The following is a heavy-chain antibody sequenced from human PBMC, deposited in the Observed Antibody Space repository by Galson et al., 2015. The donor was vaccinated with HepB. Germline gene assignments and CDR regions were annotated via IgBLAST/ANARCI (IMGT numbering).Heavy chain of an antibody. CDR3: ARVPGDDYGDELDY. CDR2: MNPNSGNT. CDR1: GYTFTSYA. Sequence: SVKVSCKASGYTFTSYAINWVRQATGQGLEWMGWMNPNSGNTGYAQKFQGRVTMTRNTSISTAYMELSSLRSEDTAVYYCARVPGDDYGDELDYWGQGTLVTVSS. J-gene: IGHJ4*02. D-gene: IGHD4-17*01. V-gene: IGHV1-8*01.